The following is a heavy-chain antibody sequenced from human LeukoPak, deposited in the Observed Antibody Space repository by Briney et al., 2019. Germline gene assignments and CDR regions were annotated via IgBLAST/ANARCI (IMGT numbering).Heavy chain of an antibody. CDR3: AKEDYYGSGSYYMYYFDY. V-gene: IGHV3-30*18. D-gene: IGHD3-10*01. CDR1: GFTFSSYG. CDR2: ISYDGSNK. J-gene: IGHJ4*02. Sequence: GRSLRLPCAASGFTFSSYGMHWVRQAPGKGLEWVAVISYDGSNKYYADSVKGRFTISRDNSKNTLYLQMNSLRAEDTAVYYCAKEDYYGSGSYYMYYFDYWGQGTLVTVSS.